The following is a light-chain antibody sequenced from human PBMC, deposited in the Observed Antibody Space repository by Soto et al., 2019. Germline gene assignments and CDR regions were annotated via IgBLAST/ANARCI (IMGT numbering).Light chain of an antibody. CDR3: QQYGSSPPYT. J-gene: IGKJ2*01. CDR2: GSS. CDR1: QSVSNNY. Sequence: EVVLTQSPGTLSLSPGERATLSCRASQSVSNNYFAWYQQKPGQAPRLLIFGSSDRATGIPDRFSGSGSGTDFTLTISRLEPADFAVYCCQQYGSSPPYTLGHGTKLEIK. V-gene: IGKV3-20*01.